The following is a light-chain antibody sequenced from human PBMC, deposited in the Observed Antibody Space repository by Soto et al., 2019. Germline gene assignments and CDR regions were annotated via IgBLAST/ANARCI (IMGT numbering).Light chain of an antibody. CDR1: QSILYSSNNKNS. CDR3: HQYGSSPT. Sequence: DIVLTQSPDSLAVSLGERATINCKSSQSILYSSNNKNSLAWYQQKPGQPPKLLIYWASTRESGVPDRFSGSGSGTDFTLTISSLQAEDVAVYYCHQYGSSPTFGQGTKLEIK. CDR2: WAS. V-gene: IGKV4-1*01. J-gene: IGKJ2*01.